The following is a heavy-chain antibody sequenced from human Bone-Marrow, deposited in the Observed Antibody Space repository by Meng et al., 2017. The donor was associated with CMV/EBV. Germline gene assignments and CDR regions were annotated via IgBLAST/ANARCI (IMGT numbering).Heavy chain of an antibody. CDR3: TRDLMDV. J-gene: IGHJ6*02. CDR2: IRSETYGATT. V-gene: IGHV3-49*04. Sequence: GESLKISCTVSGFTFGDYAMSWVRQAPGKGLEWVGFIRSETYGATTEYAASVKGRCTISRDDSKSIAYLQMNSLKIEDTALYYCTRDLMDVWGQGTTVTVSS. CDR1: GFTFGDYA.